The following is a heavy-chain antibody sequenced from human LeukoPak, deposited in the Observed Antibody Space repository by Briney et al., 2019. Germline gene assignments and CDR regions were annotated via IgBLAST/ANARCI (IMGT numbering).Heavy chain of an antibody. CDR3: AKGHYWSIDY. Sequence: GGSLRLSCAASGFDFSSNWMHWVRHAPGQGLVWVSRIKGDGISTNYADSVKGRFTISRDIAKNTLYLQMNSLRAEDTGVYYCAKGHYWSIDYRGRGTLVNV. D-gene: IGHD3-3*01. CDR2: IKGDGIST. V-gene: IGHV3-74*01. J-gene: IGHJ4*02. CDR1: GFDFSSNW.